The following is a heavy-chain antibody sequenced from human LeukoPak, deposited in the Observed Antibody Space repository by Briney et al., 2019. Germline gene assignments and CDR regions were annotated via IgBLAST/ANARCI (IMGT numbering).Heavy chain of an antibody. CDR3: AEVVWATRTAIDY. J-gene: IGHJ4*02. CDR1: GFTFSSYG. V-gene: IGHV3-30*18. D-gene: IGHD5-12*01. Sequence: PGGSLRLSCAASGFTFSSYGMHWVRQAPGKGLEWVAVISYDGSNKYYADSVKGRFTISRDNSKNTLYLQMNSLRAEDTAVYYCAEVVWATRTAIDYWGQGTLVTVSS. CDR2: ISYDGSNK.